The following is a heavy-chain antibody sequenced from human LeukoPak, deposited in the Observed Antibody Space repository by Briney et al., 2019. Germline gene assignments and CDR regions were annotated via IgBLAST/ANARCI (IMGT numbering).Heavy chain of an antibody. CDR2: INTDGSST. V-gene: IGHV3-74*01. J-gene: IGHJ4*02. Sequence: PGGSLRLSCAASGFTFSSYWMHWVRQAPGKGLVWVSRINTDGSSTSYADSVKGRFTISRDNAKNTLYLQMNSLRAEDTAVYYCAKAHDIVVVVAPDTDFDYWGQGTLVTVSS. CDR3: AKAHDIVVVVAPDTDFDY. D-gene: IGHD2-15*01. CDR1: GFTFSSYW.